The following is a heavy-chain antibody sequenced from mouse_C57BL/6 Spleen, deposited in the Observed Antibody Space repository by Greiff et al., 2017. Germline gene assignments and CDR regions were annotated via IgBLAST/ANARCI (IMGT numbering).Heavy chain of an antibody. CDR2: ISYDGSN. CDR3: ARDELREPFAY. Sequence: ESGPGLVKPSQSLSLTCSVTGYSITSGYYWNWIRQFPGNKLEWMGYISYDGSNNYNPSLKNRISITRDTSKNQFFLKLNSVTTEDTATYYCARDELREPFAYWGQGTLVTVSA. CDR1: GYSITSGYY. J-gene: IGHJ3*01. D-gene: IGHD1-1*01. V-gene: IGHV3-6*01.